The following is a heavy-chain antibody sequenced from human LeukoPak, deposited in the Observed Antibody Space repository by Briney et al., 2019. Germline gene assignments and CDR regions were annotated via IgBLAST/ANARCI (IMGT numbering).Heavy chain of an antibody. CDR1: GYSFTNYA. V-gene: IGHV1-3*02. CDR2: TNGDTGNT. D-gene: IGHD4-23*01. CDR3: ARSPGGNARTWLDY. J-gene: IGHJ4*02. Sequence: GASVTVSCKASGYSFTNYALPWVRQAPGQRLEWMGWTNGDTGNTVFSQDFEGRVTITIDTSASTAYMELSSLRSEDTAVYYCARSPGGNARTWLDYWGQGTLVTVSS.